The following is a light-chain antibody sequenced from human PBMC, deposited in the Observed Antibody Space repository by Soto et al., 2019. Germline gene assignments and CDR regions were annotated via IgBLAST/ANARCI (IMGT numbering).Light chain of an antibody. J-gene: IGKJ4*01. CDR1: QSVNNF. Sequence: EIGLTQSPATLSLSPGERATLSCRASQSVNNFLAWYQQRPGQAPRLLMYEASNRATGVPARFSGSGSGTDFTLTISRLDPEDFAVYYCQQYGNSPLTFGGGTKVDIK. CDR3: QQYGNSPLT. CDR2: EAS. V-gene: IGKV3-11*01.